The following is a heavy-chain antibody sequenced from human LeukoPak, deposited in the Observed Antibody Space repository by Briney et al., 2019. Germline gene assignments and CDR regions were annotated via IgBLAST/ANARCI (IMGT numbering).Heavy chain of an antibody. V-gene: IGHV1-69*02. CDR2: SIPLLGIA. J-gene: IGHJ6*02. CDR3: ERGSSGSDYYYYGMDV. Sequence: SVKVSCKASRGTFSRYTIRWVRQAPGHRLEWIGRSIPLLGIANYAQKFQGRVTITADKSTSTAYMEPSSLRSEDTAVYYCERGSSGSDYYYYGMDVWGQGTTVTVSS. CDR1: RGTFSRYT. D-gene: IGHD3-22*01.